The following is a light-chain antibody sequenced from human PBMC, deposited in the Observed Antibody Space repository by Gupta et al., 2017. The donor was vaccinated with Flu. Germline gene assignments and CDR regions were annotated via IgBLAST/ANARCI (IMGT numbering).Light chain of an antibody. CDR3: QQFYTTPLA. V-gene: IGKV4-1*01. CDR2: WAS. CDR1: QSLLYSSNNKNY. J-gene: IGKJ3*01. Sequence: DXVXXXSXDXLAVSLXXRATINCKSSQSLLYSSNNKNYLAWYQQKPGQPPKLLIHWASTRQSGVPDRFSGSGSGTDFTLTISGLQAEDVAVYYCQQFYTTPLAFGPGTKVDIK.